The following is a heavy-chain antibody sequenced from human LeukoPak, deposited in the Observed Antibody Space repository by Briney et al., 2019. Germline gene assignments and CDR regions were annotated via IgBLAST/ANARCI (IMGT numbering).Heavy chain of an antibody. CDR2: ISSSGSTI. CDR3: ARAQGDYYDSSGPPLHFDY. D-gene: IGHD3-22*01. J-gene: IGHJ4*02. CDR1: GFTFSDYY. Sequence: GGSLRLSCAASGFTFSDYYMSWIRQAPGKGLEWVSYISSSGSTIYYADSVKGRFTISRDNAKNSLYLQMNSLRAEDTAVYYCARAQGDYYDSSGPPLHFDYWGQGTLVNVSS. V-gene: IGHV3-11*04.